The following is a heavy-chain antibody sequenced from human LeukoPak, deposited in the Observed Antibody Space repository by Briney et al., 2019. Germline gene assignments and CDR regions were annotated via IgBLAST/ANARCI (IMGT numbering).Heavy chain of an antibody. J-gene: IGHJ4*02. CDR1: GGSISSYY. D-gene: IGHD6-13*01. CDR3: AIREAAAGTFDY. Sequence: PSETLSLTCTVSGGSISSYYWSWIRQPPGKGLEWIGYIYYSGSTNYNPSLKSRVTISVDTSKNQFSLKLSSVTAADTAVYYCAIREAAAGTFDYWGQGTLVTVSS. V-gene: IGHV4-59*01. CDR2: IYYSGST.